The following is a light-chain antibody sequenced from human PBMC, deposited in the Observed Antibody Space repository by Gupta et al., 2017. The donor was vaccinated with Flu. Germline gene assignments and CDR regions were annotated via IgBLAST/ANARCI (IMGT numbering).Light chain of an antibody. J-gene: IGKJ1*01. CDR3: QQYDSWPPDT. CDR1: QNVNSN. CDR2: GAS. V-gene: IGKV3-15*01. Sequence: EIVMTQSPATLSVSPGERATLSCRASQNVNSNLAWYQQKPGQAPRLLIYGASNRATSIPARFSGSGYGTDFTLTISIWHSEDFAVYYCQQYDSWPPDTFGQGTKVEIK.